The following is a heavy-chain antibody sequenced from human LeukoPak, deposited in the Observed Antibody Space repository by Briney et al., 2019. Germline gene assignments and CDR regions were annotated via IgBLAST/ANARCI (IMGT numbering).Heavy chain of an antibody. D-gene: IGHD3-3*01. V-gene: IGHV4-30-4*01. CDR1: GGSISSGDYY. CDR3: ARAILFWSEPGYFDL. Sequence: SETLSLTCTVSGGSISSGDYYWSWIRQPPGKGLEWIGYIYYSGSTYYNPSLKSRVTISVDTSKNHFSLKLNSVTAADTVVYYCARAILFWSEPGYFDLWGRGTLVTVSS. J-gene: IGHJ2*01. CDR2: IYYSGST.